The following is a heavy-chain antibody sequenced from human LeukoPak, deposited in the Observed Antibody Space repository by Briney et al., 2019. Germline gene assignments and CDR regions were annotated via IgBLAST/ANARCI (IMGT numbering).Heavy chain of an antibody. D-gene: IGHD2-21*01. CDR1: GFTFSSYG. V-gene: IGHV3-23*01. CDR3: ARDYSGESFYYYYYYMDV. CDR2: ISGSGGST. J-gene: IGHJ6*03. Sequence: PGGSLRLSCAASGFTFSSYGMSWVRQAPGKGLEWVSAISGSGGSTYYADSVKGRFTISRDNAKNSLYLQMNSLRAEDTAVYYCARDYSGESFYYYYYYMDVWGKGTTVTVSS.